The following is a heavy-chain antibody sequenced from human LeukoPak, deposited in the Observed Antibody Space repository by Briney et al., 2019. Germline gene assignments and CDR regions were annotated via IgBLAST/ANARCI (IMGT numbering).Heavy chain of an antibody. CDR1: GFTFSSYG. Sequence: GRSLRLSCAASGFTFSSYGMHWVRQAPGKGLEWVAVIWYDGSKKYYADSVMGRFTISRDNSKNTLYLQMNSLRAEDTAVYYCARYNTGRSGYWGQGTLVTVSS. CDR3: ARYNTGRSGY. J-gene: IGHJ4*01. V-gene: IGHV3-33*01. CDR2: IWYDGSKK. D-gene: IGHD1-1*01.